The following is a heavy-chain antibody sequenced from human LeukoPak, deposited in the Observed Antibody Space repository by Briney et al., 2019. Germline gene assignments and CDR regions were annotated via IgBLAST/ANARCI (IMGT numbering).Heavy chain of an antibody. Sequence: GGSLRLSCAASGFTFSSYAMHWVRQAPGKGLEYVSAISSNGGSTYYANSVKGRFTISRDNSKNTLYLQMGSLRAEDMAVYYCSRNYYGSGSSGAEYFQHWGQGTLVTVSS. J-gene: IGHJ1*01. D-gene: IGHD3-10*01. CDR2: ISSNGGST. CDR3: SRNYYGSGSSGAEYFQH. V-gene: IGHV3-64*01. CDR1: GFTFSSYA.